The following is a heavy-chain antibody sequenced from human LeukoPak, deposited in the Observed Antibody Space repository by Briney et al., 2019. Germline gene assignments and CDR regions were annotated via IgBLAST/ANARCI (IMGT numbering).Heavy chain of an antibody. V-gene: IGHV4-4*02. Sequence: SETLSLTCAVSGVSIRSSDWWSWVRQPPGKGLEWIGDIYHSGTTNYNPSLKSRVTISVDKSKNQFSLRLSSVTAADTAVYYCARAAAWFGESWGQGTLVTVSS. CDR3: ARAAAWFGES. J-gene: IGHJ4*02. D-gene: IGHD3-10*01. CDR2: IYHSGTT. CDR1: GVSIRSSDW.